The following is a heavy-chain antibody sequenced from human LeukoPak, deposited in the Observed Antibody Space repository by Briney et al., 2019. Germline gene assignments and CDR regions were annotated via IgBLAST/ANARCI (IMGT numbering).Heavy chain of an antibody. Sequence: GGSLRLSCAASGFTFSSYAMSWVRQIPGKGLEWVATISGSGDRTYYADSVRGRFTISRDNSKNTLYLQMNSLRADDTAVYYCAKDRSIYRSSSGCYLNWFDPWGQGALVTVSS. CDR2: ISGSGDRT. D-gene: IGHD2-2*01. CDR1: GFTFSSYA. V-gene: IGHV3-23*01. J-gene: IGHJ5*02. CDR3: AKDRSIYRSSSGCYLNWFDP.